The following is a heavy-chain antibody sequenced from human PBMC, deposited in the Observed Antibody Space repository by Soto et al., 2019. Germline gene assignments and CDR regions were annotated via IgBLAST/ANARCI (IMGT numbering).Heavy chain of an antibody. J-gene: IGHJ6*02. Sequence: SVKVSCKASGGTFSSYAISWVRQAPGQGLEWMGGIIPIFGTANYAQKFQGRVTITADESTSTAYMELSSLRSEDTAVYYCAIHIVVVPAALGRASYYGMDVWGQGTTVTVSS. CDR2: IIPIFGTA. CDR3: AIHIVVVPAALGRASYYGMDV. D-gene: IGHD2-2*01. V-gene: IGHV1-69*13. CDR1: GGTFSSYA.